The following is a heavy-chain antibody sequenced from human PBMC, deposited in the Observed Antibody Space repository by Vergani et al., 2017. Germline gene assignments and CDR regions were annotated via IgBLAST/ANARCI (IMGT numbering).Heavy chain of an antibody. D-gene: IGHD2-2*01. V-gene: IGHV4-61*02. CDR3: AKAERRHIVVVPAASPGAFDI. J-gene: IGHJ3*02. Sequence: QVQLQESGPGLVKPSQTLSLTCTVSGGSISSGSYYWSWIRQPAGKGLEWIGRIYTSGSTNYNPSLKSRVTMSVDTSKNQFSLKLSSVTAADTAVYYCAKAERRHIVVVPAASPGAFDIWGQGTMVTVSS. CDR2: IYTSGST. CDR1: GGSISSGSYY.